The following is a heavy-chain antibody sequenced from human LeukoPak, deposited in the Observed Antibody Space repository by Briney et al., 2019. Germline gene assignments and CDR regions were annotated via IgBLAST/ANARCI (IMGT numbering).Heavy chain of an antibody. CDR3: AKPPFGILTGYFDY. V-gene: IGHV3-30*18. CDR1: GFTFSSYG. Sequence: GGSLRLSCAASGFTFSSYGMHWVRQAPGKGLEWVAVISYDGSNKYYADSVKGRSTISRDNSKNTLYLQMNSLRAEDTAVYYCAKPPFGILTGYFDYWGQGTLVTVSS. J-gene: IGHJ4*02. D-gene: IGHD3-9*01. CDR2: ISYDGSNK.